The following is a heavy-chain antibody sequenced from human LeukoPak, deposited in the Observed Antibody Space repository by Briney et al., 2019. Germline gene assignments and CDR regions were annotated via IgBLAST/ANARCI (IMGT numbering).Heavy chain of an antibody. J-gene: IGHJ6*02. CDR3: VKEEYYYDSSGYLYYYYYGMAV. D-gene: IGHD3-22*01. Sequence: GGSLRLSCSPSGFNFSRYTMHWVRQAPGKGLEYVSSMISNGGSTYYADSVKGRFTISRDNSKNTLYLQMSSLRAEDTAVYYCVKEEYYYDSSGYLYYYYYGMAVWGQGTTVTVSS. CDR2: MISNGGST. CDR1: GFNFSRYT. V-gene: IGHV3-64D*09.